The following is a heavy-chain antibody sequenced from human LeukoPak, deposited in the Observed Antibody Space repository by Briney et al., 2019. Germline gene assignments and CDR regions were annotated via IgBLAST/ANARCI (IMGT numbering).Heavy chain of an antibody. J-gene: IGHJ4*02. CDR1: GGSTSTGDYY. V-gene: IGHV4-61*02. CDR2: IYTSGST. CDR3: ARSSRSWSAFDY. Sequence: SETLSLTCIVSGGSTSTGDYYCSWIRQPAGKGLEWIGRIYTSGSTNYNPSLKSRVTMSVDTSQNQFSLKLSSVTAADTAVYFCARSSRSWSAFDYWGQGTLVTVSS. D-gene: IGHD6-13*01.